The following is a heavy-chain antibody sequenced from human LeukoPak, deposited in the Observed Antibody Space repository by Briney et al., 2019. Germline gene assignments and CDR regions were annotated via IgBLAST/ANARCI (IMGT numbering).Heavy chain of an antibody. V-gene: IGHV4-4*07. CDR1: GGSISSYY. D-gene: IGHD3-3*01. Sequence: SETLSLTCTVSGGSISSYYWSWIRQPPGKGLEWIGRIYISGSTNYNPSLKSRVTMSVDTSKNQFSLKLNSITAADTAVYYCARDYPSGDFGVVTHFWYFDLWGRGALVTVSS. CDR2: IYISGST. J-gene: IGHJ2*01. CDR3: ARDYPSGDFGVVTHFWYFDL.